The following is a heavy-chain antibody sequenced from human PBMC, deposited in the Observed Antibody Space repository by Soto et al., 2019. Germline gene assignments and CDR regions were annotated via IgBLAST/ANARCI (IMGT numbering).Heavy chain of an antibody. V-gene: IGHV1-46*01. J-gene: IGHJ5*02. D-gene: IGHD6-13*01. CDR3: ARGGYSSSWEGHWFDP. CDR1: GYTFTGYY. Sequence: GASVKVSCKASGYTFTGYYMHWVRQAPGQGLEWMGIINPSGGSTSYAQKFQGRVTMTRDTSTSTVYMELSSLRSEDTAVYYCARGGYSSSWEGHWFDPWGQGTLVTVSS. CDR2: INPSGGST.